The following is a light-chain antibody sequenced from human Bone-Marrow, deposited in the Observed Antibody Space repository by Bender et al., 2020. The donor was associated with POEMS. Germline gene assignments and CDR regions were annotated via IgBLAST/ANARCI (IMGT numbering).Light chain of an antibody. J-gene: IGLJ3*02. CDR2: EVT. Sequence: QSALTQPASASGSPGQSITVSCTATSSDIGAFDFVSWYRHPPGTAPQLLIYEVTYRPSGISERFSGSKSGNTASLTISGLRPEDESNYYCGSYAACSPWVFGAGTRVTVL. CDR1: SSDIGAFDF. V-gene: IGLV2-14*01. CDR3: GSYAACSPWV.